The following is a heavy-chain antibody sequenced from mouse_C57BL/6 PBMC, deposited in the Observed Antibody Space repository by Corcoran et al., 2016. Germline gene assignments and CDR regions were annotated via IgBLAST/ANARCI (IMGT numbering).Heavy chain of an antibody. J-gene: IGHJ3*01. CDR1: GYTFTDYY. D-gene: IGHD2-10*02. CDR3: ASLEAY. Sequence: EVQLQQSGPELVKPGASVKISCKASGYTFTDYYMNWVKQSHGKSLEWIGDINPNNGGTSYNQKFKGKATLTVDKSSSTAYMELRSLTSEDSAVYYCASLEAYWGQGTLVTVSA. CDR2: INPNNGGT. V-gene: IGHV1-26*01.